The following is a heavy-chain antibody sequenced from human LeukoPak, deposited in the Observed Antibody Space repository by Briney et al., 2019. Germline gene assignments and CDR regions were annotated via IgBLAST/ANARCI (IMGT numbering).Heavy chain of an antibody. V-gene: IGHV3-7*03. J-gene: IGHJ4*02. CDR1: GFTFSSYW. Sequence: GGSLRLSCTASGFTFSSYWMSWVRQAPGKGLEWVANIKQDGSEKYYVDSVKGRFTISRDNAKKSMYLQMNSLRVEDTAIYYCVSGSGWIFDYWGQGTLVTVSS. CDR2: IKQDGSEK. D-gene: IGHD6-19*01. CDR3: VSGSGWIFDY.